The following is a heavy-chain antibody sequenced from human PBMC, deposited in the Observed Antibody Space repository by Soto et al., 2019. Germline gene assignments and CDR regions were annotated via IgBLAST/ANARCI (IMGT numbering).Heavy chain of an antibody. J-gene: IGHJ4*02. CDR2: INSDGSST. D-gene: IGHD3-3*01. V-gene: IGHV3-74*01. CDR3: ARVKYYDFWSGYPGFDY. Sequence: GGSLRLSCAASGFTFSSYWMHWVRQAPGKGLVWVSRINSDGSSTSYADSVKGRFTISRDNAKNTLYLQMNSLRAEDTAVYYCARVKYYDFWSGYPGFDYWGQGTLVTVSS. CDR1: GFTFSSYW.